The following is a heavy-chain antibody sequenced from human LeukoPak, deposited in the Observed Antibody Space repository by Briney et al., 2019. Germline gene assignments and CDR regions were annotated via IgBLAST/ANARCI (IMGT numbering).Heavy chain of an antibody. J-gene: IGHJ6*02. CDR3: ARAFTNPRAPARLPYDMDV. CDR2: IYSGGST. Sequence: PGGSLRLSCAASGFTVSSNYMSWVRQAPGKGLERVSVIYSGGSTYYADSVKGRFTISRDNSKNTLHLQMNSLRAEDTAVYYCARAFTNPRAPARLPYDMDVWGQGTTVTVSS. CDR1: GFTVSSNY. V-gene: IGHV3-53*05. D-gene: IGHD2-8*01.